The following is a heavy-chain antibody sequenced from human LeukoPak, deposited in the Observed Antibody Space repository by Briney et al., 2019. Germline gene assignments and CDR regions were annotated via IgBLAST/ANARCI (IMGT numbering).Heavy chain of an antibody. D-gene: IGHD6-13*01. CDR1: GFILSAYE. V-gene: IGHV3-48*03. J-gene: IGHJ4*02. CDR2: ISNSDSTI. CDR3: ARGQPRSHGSSYYFDY. Sequence: PGGSLTLSCVLSGFILSAYEMNWVRQAPGKGLEWVSYISNSDSTISYRNSVKGRLTLPRDNAKNSLYLQMNSLRAEDTAVYYCARGQPRSHGSSYYFDYGGQGTLVTVSS.